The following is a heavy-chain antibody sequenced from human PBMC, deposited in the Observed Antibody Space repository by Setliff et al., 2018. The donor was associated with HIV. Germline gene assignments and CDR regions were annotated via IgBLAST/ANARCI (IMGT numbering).Heavy chain of an antibody. CDR1: GYSITSGYY. D-gene: IGHD2-8*02. CDR3: ARNPSRFHYISTDSSPVNSWYFDL. CDR2: TYHTGTP. Sequence: SETLSLTCTVSGYSITSGYYWGWVRQPPGKGPEFIGSTYHTGTPYYNPSLKSRVAISVDTSNNQFFLSLTSVTAADTAVYYCARNPSRFHYISTDSSPVNSWYFDLWGRGTLVTVSS. V-gene: IGHV4-38-2*02. J-gene: IGHJ2*01.